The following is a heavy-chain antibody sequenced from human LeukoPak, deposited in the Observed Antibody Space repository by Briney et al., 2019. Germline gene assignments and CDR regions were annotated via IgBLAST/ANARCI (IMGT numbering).Heavy chain of an antibody. D-gene: IGHD2-15*01. J-gene: IGHJ4*02. CDR3: ARVGGVFGYCTRDSCHSPLDH. CDR1: GGSIATSSMY. CDR2: IYYSGNT. V-gene: IGHV4-39*07. Sequence: SETLSLTCSVSGGSIATSSMYWVWIRQPPGKGLEWIGSIYYSGNTHYNPSLKSRVTISVDTSKNQFSLNLASVTAADTAVYYCARVGGVFGYCTRDSCHSPLDHWGQGTLVTVSS.